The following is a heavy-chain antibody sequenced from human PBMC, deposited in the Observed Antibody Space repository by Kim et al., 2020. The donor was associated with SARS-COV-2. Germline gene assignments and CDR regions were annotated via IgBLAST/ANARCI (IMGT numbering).Heavy chain of an antibody. D-gene: IGHD3-3*01. V-gene: IGHV3-9*01. Sequence: YADSVKGRFTIASDNAKNSLYLQMNSLRDEYTAMYYCAKDIRDYYYYGMDVWGQGTTVTVSS. J-gene: IGHJ6*02. CDR3: AKDIRDYYYYGMDV.